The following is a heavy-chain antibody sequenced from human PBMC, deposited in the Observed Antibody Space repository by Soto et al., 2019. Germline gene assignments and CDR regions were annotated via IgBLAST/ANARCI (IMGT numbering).Heavy chain of an antibody. CDR1: GFTFSSFY. V-gene: IGHV3-13*01. D-gene: IGHD2-15*01. J-gene: IGHJ4*02. CDR2: FGRVGDI. Sequence: WGSLSLSCATSGFTFSSFYLNWVRQAPGKGLEWVSGFGRVGDIYYSGAVKGRFTISRDTAKNYLHLQMNSLGAGDTAVYYCARRYCSGGNCPGIGFDYWGQGTPVTVSS. CDR3: ARRYCSGGNCPGIGFDY.